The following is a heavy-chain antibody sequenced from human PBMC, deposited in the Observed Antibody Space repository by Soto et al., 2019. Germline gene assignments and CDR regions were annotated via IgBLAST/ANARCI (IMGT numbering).Heavy chain of an antibody. CDR2: IYYSGST. D-gene: IGHD3-10*01. CDR3: ARGVTMVRGVIIPWFDP. Sequence: QVQLQESGPGLVKPSQTLSLTCTVSGGSISSGDYYWSWIRQPPGKGLEWIGYIYYSGSTYYNPSLKSRVTISVDTSKNYFSLKLSSVTAADTAVYYCARGVTMVRGVIIPWFDPWGQGTLVTVSS. V-gene: IGHV4-30-4*01. CDR1: GGSISSGDYY. J-gene: IGHJ5*02.